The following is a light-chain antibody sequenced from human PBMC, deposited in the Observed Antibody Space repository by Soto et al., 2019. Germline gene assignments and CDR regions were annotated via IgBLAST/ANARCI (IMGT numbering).Light chain of an antibody. CDR2: EVS. CDR1: SSDVGGYNY. V-gene: IGLV2-14*01. Sequence: QSVLTQPASVSGSPGQSITISCTGTSSDVGGYNYVSWYHQHPGKAPKLMIYEVSNRPSGVSNRFSGSKSGNTASLTISGLQAEDESHYYCCSYTSSSTFVFGTGTKVTAL. J-gene: IGLJ1*01. CDR3: CSYTSSSTFV.